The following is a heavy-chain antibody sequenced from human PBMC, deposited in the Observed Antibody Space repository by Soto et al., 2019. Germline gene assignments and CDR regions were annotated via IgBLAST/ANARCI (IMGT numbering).Heavy chain of an antibody. Sequence: QVPLVQSGAEVKKPGASVKVSCKASGYTFTSYGISWVRQAPGPGLEWMGWISAYNGNTNYAQKLQGRVTMTTDTSTSTAYMELRSLRSDDTAVYYCARSIIGYCSGGSCYAYFDIWGQGTMVTVSS. CDR2: ISAYNGNT. J-gene: IGHJ3*02. V-gene: IGHV1-18*01. D-gene: IGHD2-15*01. CDR1: GYTFTSYG. CDR3: ARSIIGYCSGGSCYAYFDI.